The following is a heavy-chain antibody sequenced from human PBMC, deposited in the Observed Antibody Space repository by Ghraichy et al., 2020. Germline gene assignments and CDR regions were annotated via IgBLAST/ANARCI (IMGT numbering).Heavy chain of an antibody. CDR1: GFIFSNYW. CDR2: INGDGSSP. V-gene: IGHV3-74*03. D-gene: IGHD4-11*01. J-gene: IGHJ4*02. Sequence: GGSLRLSCEASGFIFSNYWMHWVRQIPGKGLVWVSRINGDGSSPEYADSVKGRFTISRDNARNTVYLQMNSLGAEDTALYYCARYSPVKRGFDFWGRGSLVTVSS. CDR3: ARYSPVKRGFDF.